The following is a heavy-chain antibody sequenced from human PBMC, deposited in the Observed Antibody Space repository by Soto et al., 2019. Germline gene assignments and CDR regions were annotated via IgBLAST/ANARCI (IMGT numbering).Heavy chain of an antibody. V-gene: IGHV1-18*01. CDR3: ARDWVLSWYDEKPLDY. CDR1: RDAFTSYG. CDR2: ISAYNGNT. J-gene: IGHJ4*02. D-gene: IGHD6-13*01. Sequence: GASVKGSCKASRDAFTSYGLSWLRHAPEQGLEWMGWISAYNGNTNYAQKLQGRVTMTTDTSTSTAYMELSRLRSNVTAVYYCARDWVLSWYDEKPLDYWAQGTLVTLSS.